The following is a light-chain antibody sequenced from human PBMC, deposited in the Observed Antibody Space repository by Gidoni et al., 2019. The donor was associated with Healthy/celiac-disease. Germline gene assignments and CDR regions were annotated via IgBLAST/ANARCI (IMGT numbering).Light chain of an antibody. J-gene: IGLJ1*01. Sequence: QSALTQPASVSGSPGQSITISCTGTSSDVGGYNYVSWYQQHPGKAPKLMIYDVSIRPSGVSNRFSGSKSGNTASLTISGLQAEDEADYYCSSYTSSPYVFGTGTKVTVL. CDR1: SSDVGGYNY. CDR2: DVS. CDR3: SSYTSSPYV. V-gene: IGLV2-14*03.